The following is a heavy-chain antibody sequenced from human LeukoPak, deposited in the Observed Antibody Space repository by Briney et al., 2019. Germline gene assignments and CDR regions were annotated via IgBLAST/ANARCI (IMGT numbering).Heavy chain of an antibody. CDR3: AKDHYWSIDY. V-gene: IGHV3-74*01. Sequence: GGSLRLSCAASGFDFSSNWMHWVRHAPGQGLVWVSRIKGDGISTNYADSVKGRLTISRDIAKNTLYLQMNSLRAEDTGVYYCAKDHYWSIDYWGRGTLVTVSS. CDR2: IKGDGIST. D-gene: IGHD3-3*01. J-gene: IGHJ4*02. CDR1: GFDFSSNW.